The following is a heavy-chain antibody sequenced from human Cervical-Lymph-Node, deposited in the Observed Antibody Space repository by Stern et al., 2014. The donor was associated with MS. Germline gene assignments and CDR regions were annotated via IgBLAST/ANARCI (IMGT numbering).Heavy chain of an antibody. CDR3: ARDRARYCSSSCPPKTFYYYYYGMDV. D-gene: IGHD2-2*01. V-gene: IGHV1-18*01. Sequence: HVQLVESGAEVKKPGASVKVSCKASGYTFTSYGITWVRQAPGQGLEWVGWISAYNGNTNNAQKLQGRVTMTTDTSTTTAYMELRSLGSDDTAVYYCARDRARYCSSSCPPKTFYYYYYGMDVWGQGTTVTVS. CDR1: GYTFTSYG. CDR2: ISAYNGNT. J-gene: IGHJ6*02.